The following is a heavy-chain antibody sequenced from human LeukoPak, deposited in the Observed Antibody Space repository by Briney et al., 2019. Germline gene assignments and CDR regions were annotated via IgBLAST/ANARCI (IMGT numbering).Heavy chain of an antibody. J-gene: IGHJ4*02. Sequence: GGSLRLSCAASGFTFSSYCMSWVRQAPGKGLEWVANIKQDGSEKYYVDSVKGRFTISRDNAKNSLYLQMNSLRAEDTAVYYCARGRSGWFTRAYYFDYWGQGTLVTVSS. D-gene: IGHD6-19*01. CDR3: ARGRSGWFTRAYYFDY. CDR2: IKQDGSEK. V-gene: IGHV3-7*03. CDR1: GFTFSSYC.